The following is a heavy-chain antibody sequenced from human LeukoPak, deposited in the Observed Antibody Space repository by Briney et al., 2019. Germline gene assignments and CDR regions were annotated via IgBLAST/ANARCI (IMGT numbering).Heavy chain of an antibody. Sequence: QPGRSLRLSCAASGFTFKNYGMHWVRQAPGKGLEWVAVISYDGSIKYYADSVKGRFTISRDNAKNTLYLQMSSLRAEDTAVYYCARYYYDSGGYRPAEYFQDWGQGTLVTVSS. J-gene: IGHJ1*01. CDR2: ISYDGSIK. D-gene: IGHD3-22*01. CDR3: ARYYYDSGGYRPAEYFQD. CDR1: GFTFKNYG. V-gene: IGHV3-30*03.